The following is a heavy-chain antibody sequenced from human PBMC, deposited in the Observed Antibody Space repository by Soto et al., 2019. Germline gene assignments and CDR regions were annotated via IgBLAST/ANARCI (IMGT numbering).Heavy chain of an antibody. Sequence: QVQLVESGGGVVQPGRSLRLSCAASGFTFSTYAMNWVRQAPGKGLEWVAIMSYDGNNKYYADSVKGRFTISRDNSKNPLYLQMSILRAEDTAVYYCTRVLGSGWIFDYWGQGTLVTVSS. CDR3: TRVLGSGWIFDY. J-gene: IGHJ4*02. CDR2: MSYDGNNK. V-gene: IGHV3-30-3*01. CDR1: GFTFSTYA. D-gene: IGHD6-19*01.